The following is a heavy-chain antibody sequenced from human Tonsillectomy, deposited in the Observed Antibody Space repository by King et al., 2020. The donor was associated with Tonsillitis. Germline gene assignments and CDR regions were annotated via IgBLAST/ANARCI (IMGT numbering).Heavy chain of an antibody. CDR1: GGSISSSSYF. D-gene: IGHD3-9*01. J-gene: IGHJ5*02. V-gene: IGHV4-39*01. CDR2: ISYSGSP. CDR3: ARRHYDILTGYRRFDP. Sequence: QLQESGPGLVKPSETLSLTCTVSGGSISSSSYFCGWIRQPPGKGPGWVVSISYSGSPSYNPSLKSRVTISGDTSNNQFSLNLSSVTAADTAVYYCARRHYDILTGYRRFDPWGQGTLVTVSS.